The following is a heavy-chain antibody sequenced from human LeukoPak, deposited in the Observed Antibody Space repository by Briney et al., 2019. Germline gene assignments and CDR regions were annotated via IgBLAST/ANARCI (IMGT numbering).Heavy chain of an antibody. CDR3: ARALGVQPQPFDY. Sequence: GGSLRLSCAASGFTFSSYGMHWVRQAPGKGLEFVSAISSDGDSTYYANSVRGRFTISRDNSKNTLFLQMGSLRAEDMAVYYCARALGVQPQPFDYWGQGTLVTVSS. V-gene: IGHV3-64*01. CDR2: ISSDGDST. D-gene: IGHD5-18*01. J-gene: IGHJ4*02. CDR1: GFTFSSYG.